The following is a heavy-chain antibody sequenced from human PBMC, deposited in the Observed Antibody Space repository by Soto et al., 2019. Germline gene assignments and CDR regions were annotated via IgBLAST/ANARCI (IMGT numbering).Heavy chain of an antibody. CDR2: ISYDGSNK. V-gene: IGHV3-30*18. CDR1: GFTFSSYG. Sequence: QVQLVESGGGVVQPGRSLRLSCAASGFTFSSYGMHWVRQAPGKGLEWVAVISYDGSNKYYADSVKGRFTISRDNSKNTLYLKMNSLRAEDTAVYYCAKASTRYGDYGYYGMDVWGQGTTVTVSS. J-gene: IGHJ6*02. D-gene: IGHD4-17*01. CDR3: AKASTRYGDYGYYGMDV.